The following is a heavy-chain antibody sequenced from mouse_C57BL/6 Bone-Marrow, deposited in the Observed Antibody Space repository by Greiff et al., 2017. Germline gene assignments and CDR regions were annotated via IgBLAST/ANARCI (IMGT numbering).Heavy chain of an antibody. D-gene: IGHD1-1*01. CDR1: GYTFTDYY. Sequence: VQLQQSGAELVKPGASVKISCKASGYTFTDYYINWVKQRPGQGLEWIGKIGPGSGSTYYNEKFKGKATLTADKSSSTAYMQLSSLTSEDSAVYYCSGRNYYGSSRPFDYWGQGTTLTVSS. J-gene: IGHJ2*01. V-gene: IGHV1-77*01. CDR3: SGRNYYGSSRPFDY. CDR2: IGPGSGST.